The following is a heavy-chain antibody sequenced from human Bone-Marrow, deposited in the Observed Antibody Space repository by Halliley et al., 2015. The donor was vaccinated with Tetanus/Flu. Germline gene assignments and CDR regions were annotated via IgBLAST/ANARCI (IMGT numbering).Heavy chain of an antibody. J-gene: IGHJ5*01. V-gene: IGHV3-30*18. CDR2: VSNDGSDE. Sequence: SGLTFSTFAMHWVRQAPGKGLEWVASVSNDGSDEYYAESVKGRFSISRDNSESTLSLQMNSLRGDDTAVYYCAKDDGGSQYTADWFDSWGQGIRVTVSS. CDR3: AKDDGGSQYTADWFDS. D-gene: IGHD2-15*01. CDR1: GLTFSTFA.